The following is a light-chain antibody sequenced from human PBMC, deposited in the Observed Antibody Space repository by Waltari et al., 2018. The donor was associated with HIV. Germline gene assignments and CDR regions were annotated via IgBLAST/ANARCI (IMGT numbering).Light chain of an antibody. V-gene: IGLV6-57*01. J-gene: IGLJ3*02. Sequence: NFMLTQPHSVSESPGKTVTISCTRSSGSIASNYVQWYQQRPGSSPTTVIYEVNQRPSGVPDRFSGSIDSSSNSASLTISGLKTGDEADYYCQSYDSSNHWVFGGGTKLTVL. CDR3: QSYDSSNHWV. CDR1: SGSIASNY. CDR2: EVN.